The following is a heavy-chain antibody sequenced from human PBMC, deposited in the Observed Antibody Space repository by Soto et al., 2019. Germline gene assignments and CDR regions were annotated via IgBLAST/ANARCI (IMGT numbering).Heavy chain of an antibody. J-gene: IGHJ4*02. CDR3: ATTRFGDSGSRFDF. V-gene: IGHV1-69*06. CDR2: IIPIFGTA. D-gene: IGHD2-21*01. CDR1: GGTFSRYS. Sequence: QVQLVQSGAEVKKPGSSVKVSCRASGGTFSRYSIAWVRQAPGQGLDYMGGIIPIFGTANYAQRFQGRVTITADKSTSTADMELTRLRSEDTAVFYCATTRFGDSGSRFDFWGQGTLVTVS.